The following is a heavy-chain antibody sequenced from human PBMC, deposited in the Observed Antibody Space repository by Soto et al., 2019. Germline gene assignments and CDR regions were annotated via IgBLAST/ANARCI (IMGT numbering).Heavy chain of an antibody. V-gene: IGHV1-2*02. D-gene: IGHD3-10*01. CDR1: GYTFTGYY. J-gene: IGHJ4*02. CDR2: INPNSGGT. Sequence: GASVKVSCKASGYTFTGYYMHWVRQAPGQGLEWMGWINPNSGGTNYAQKFQGRVTMTRDTSISTAYMELSRLRSDDTAVYYCARGVPKGVIIPSADWYFDYWGQGTLVTVSS. CDR3: ARGVPKGVIIPSADWYFDY.